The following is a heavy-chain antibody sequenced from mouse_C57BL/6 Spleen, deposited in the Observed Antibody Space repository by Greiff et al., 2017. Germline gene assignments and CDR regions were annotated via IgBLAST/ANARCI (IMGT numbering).Heavy chain of an antibody. CDR3: ASSRSPFDD. J-gene: IGHJ2*01. V-gene: IGHV1-76*01. CDR2: IYPGSGNT. Sequence: QVQLQQSGAELVRPGASVKLSCKASGYTFTDYFINWVKQRPGQGLEWIARIYPGSGNTYYNEKFKGKATLTAEKSSSTAYMQLSSLTSEDSAVYVCASSRSPFDDWGKGTTRTVSS. CDR1: GYTFTDYF.